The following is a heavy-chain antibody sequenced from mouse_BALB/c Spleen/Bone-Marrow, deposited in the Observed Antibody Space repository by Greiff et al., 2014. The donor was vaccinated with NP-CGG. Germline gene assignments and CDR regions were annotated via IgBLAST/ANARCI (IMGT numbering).Heavy chain of an antibody. Sequence: VQLQQSGAELVEPGASVKLSCKASGYTFTSYYMYWVKQRPGQGLEWIGEINPSNGGTNFNEKFKSKATLTVDKFSSTAYMQLSSLTSEDSAVYYCTRWYYGNYFDYWGQGTTLTVSS. J-gene: IGHJ2*01. CDR3: TRWYYGNYFDY. CDR2: INPSNGGT. V-gene: IGHV1S81*02. CDR1: GYTFTSYY. D-gene: IGHD2-1*01.